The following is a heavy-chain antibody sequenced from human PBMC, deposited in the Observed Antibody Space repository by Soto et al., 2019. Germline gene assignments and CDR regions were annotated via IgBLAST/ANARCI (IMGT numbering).Heavy chain of an antibody. Sequence: SETLSLTCTVSGGSISSGGYYWSWIRQHPGKGLEWIGYIYYSATTNYNPSLKSRFTISVDRSKNQFSLRLDSVTAADTAVYYCARRVTILYYFDSWGQGTLVTVSS. CDR2: IYYSATT. J-gene: IGHJ4*02. CDR1: GGSISSGGYY. D-gene: IGHD3-9*01. V-gene: IGHV4-31*09. CDR3: ARRVTILYYFDS.